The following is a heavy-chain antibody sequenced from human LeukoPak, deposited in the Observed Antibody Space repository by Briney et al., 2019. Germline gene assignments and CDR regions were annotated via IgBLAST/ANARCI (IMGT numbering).Heavy chain of an antibody. CDR3: ARETTLYYFDY. CDR2: IWYDGSNK. D-gene: IGHD1-1*01. CDR1: GFSFSSYA. J-gene: IGHJ4*02. Sequence: GGSLRLSCAASGFSFSSYAMSWVRQAPGKGLERVAVIWYDGSNKYYADSVKGRFTISRDNSKNTLYLQMNSLRAEDTAVYYCARETTLYYFDYWGQGTLVTVSS. V-gene: IGHV3-33*08.